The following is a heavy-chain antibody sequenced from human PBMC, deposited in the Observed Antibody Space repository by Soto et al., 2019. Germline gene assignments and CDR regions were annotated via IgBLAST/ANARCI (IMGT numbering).Heavy chain of an antibody. CDR1: GYTFTSCG. CDR3: ARDEWFGDFLNWFDP. CDR2: ISAYNGNT. Sequence: ASVKVSCKASGYTFTSCGISWVRQAPGQGLEWMGWISAYNGNTNYAQKLQGRVTMTTDTSTSTAYMELRSLRSDDTAVYYCARDEWFGDFLNWFDPWGQGTLVTVS. J-gene: IGHJ5*02. V-gene: IGHV1-18*04. D-gene: IGHD3-10*01.